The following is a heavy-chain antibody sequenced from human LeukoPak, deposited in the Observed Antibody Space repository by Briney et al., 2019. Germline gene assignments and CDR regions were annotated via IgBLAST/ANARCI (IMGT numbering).Heavy chain of an antibody. D-gene: IGHD4-17*01. V-gene: IGHV3-30*18. CDR2: ISYDGSNK. J-gene: IGHJ4*02. CDR3: AKGDYGDYNPGDY. CDR1: GFTFSSYG. Sequence: GRSLRLPCAASGFTFSSYGMHWVRQAPGKGLEWVAVISYDGSNKYYADSVKGRFTISRDNSKNTLYLQMNSLRAEDTAVYYCAKGDYGDYNPGDYWGQGTLVTVSS.